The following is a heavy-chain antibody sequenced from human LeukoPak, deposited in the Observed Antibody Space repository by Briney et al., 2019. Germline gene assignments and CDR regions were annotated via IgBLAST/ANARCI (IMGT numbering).Heavy chain of an antibody. D-gene: IGHD3-22*01. CDR1: RFTFSSYA. V-gene: IGHV3-23*01. CDR3: AKDHSSGYDY. CDR2: ISGSGGST. J-gene: IGHJ4*02. Sequence: GGSLRLSCAASRFTFSSYAMTCVRQAAGKGLEWVSAISGSGGSTYYANSVKSRFTISRDNSKNTLYLRMNSLRAEDTAVYYCAKDHSSGYDYWGQGTLVTVSS.